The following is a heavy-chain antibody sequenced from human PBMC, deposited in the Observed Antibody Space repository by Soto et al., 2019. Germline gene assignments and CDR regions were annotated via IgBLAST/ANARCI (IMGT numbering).Heavy chain of an antibody. D-gene: IGHD1-20*01. J-gene: IGHJ4*02. CDR2: IYWDDDK. Sequence: QITLKESGPTLVKPTQTLTLTCTFSGFSLSTSGVGVGWIRQPPGKALEWLALIYWDDDKRYSPSLKSRLTTSNDTSKNQEVLTMTNMDPEDTATYYCAHRRVTGPLDYWGQGTLVTVSS. CDR3: AHRRVTGPLDY. CDR1: GFSLSTSGVG. V-gene: IGHV2-5*02.